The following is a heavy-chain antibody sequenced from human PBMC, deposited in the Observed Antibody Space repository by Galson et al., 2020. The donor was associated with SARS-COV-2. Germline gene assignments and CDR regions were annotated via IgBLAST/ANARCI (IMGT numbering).Heavy chain of an antibody. Sequence: GGSLRLSCAAPGFTFSRYGMHWVRQAPGKGLEWVAVIWYDGSNKYYADSVKGRFTISRDNSKNTLYLQMNSLRAEDTAVYYCARNGYDFWSGYYGMDVWGQGTTVTVSS. J-gene: IGHJ6*02. CDR3: ARNGYDFWSGYYGMDV. CDR1: GFTFSRYG. CDR2: IWYDGSNK. V-gene: IGHV3-33*01. D-gene: IGHD3-3*01.